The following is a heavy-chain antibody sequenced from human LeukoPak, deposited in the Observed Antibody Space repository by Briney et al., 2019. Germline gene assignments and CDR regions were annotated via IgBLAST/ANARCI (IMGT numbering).Heavy chain of an antibody. J-gene: IGHJ4*02. CDR2: IYYSGST. D-gene: IGHD3-22*01. Sequence: SETLSLTCSVSGGSIRGYYWNWIRQPPGKGLEWIGYIYYSGSTNYNPSLKSRVTMSVDTSKNQFSLKLNSVTAADTAVYYCARDPSGFYGFDYWGQGTLVTVSS. CDR3: ARDPSGFYGFDY. CDR1: GGSIRGYY. V-gene: IGHV4-59*01.